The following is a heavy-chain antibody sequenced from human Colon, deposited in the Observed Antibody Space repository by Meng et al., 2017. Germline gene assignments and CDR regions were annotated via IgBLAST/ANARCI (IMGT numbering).Heavy chain of an antibody. CDR1: GFTFTTAW. CDR3: GTDIYD. J-gene: IGHJ4*02. CDR2: IKSNNDGGTT. Sequence: VGLEGAGGGWVQPGGSLRLSCAASGFTFTTAWMTWVRRTPGRGLEWVGRIKSNNDGGTTDYAAPVKGRFTISRDDSKSTLYLQMNSLKIEDTAMYYCGTDIYDWGQGTLVTVSS. D-gene: IGHD2/OR15-2a*01. V-gene: IGHV3-15*01.